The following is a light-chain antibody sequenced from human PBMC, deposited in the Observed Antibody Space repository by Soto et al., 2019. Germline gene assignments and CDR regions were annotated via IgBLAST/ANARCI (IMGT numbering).Light chain of an antibody. V-gene: IGKV1-8*01. CDR3: QQYYSYPIT. J-gene: IGKJ5*01. Sequence: AIRMTQSPSSLYASTGDRVTITCRASQGISSYLAWYQQKPGKAPKLLIYAAYTLQSGVPSRFSGSGSGTDFTLTISCLQSEDFATYYCQQYYSYPITFGQGTRLDIK. CDR2: AAY. CDR1: QGISSY.